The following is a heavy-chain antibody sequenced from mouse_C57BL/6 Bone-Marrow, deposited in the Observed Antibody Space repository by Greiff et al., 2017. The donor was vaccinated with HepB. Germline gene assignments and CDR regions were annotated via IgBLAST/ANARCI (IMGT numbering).Heavy chain of an antibody. CDR3: ARATNLAWFAY. D-gene: IGHD4-1*01. CDR2: ISYDGSN. J-gene: IGHJ3*01. V-gene: IGHV3-6*01. CDR1: GYSITSGYY. Sequence: EVQLQESGPGLVKPSQSLSLTCSVTGYSITSGYYWKWIRQFPGNKLEWMGYISYDGSNNYNPSLKNRISITRDTSKNQFFLKLNSVTTEDTATYYCARATNLAWFAYWGQGTLVTVSA.